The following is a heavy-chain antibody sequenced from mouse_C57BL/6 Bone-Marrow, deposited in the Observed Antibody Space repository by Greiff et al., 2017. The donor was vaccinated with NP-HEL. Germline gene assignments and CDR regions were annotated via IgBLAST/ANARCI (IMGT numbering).Heavy chain of an antibody. V-gene: IGHV14-4*01. CDR3: TTFYGNYPSFMDY. CDR1: GFNIQDDY. Sequence: EVKLQESGAELVRPGASVKLSCTASGFNIQDDYMHWVKQRPEQGLEWIGWIDPENGDTEYASKFQGKATITADTSSNTAYLQLSSLTSEDTAVYYCTTFYGNYPSFMDYWGQGTSVTVSS. J-gene: IGHJ4*01. D-gene: IGHD2-1*01. CDR2: IDPENGDT.